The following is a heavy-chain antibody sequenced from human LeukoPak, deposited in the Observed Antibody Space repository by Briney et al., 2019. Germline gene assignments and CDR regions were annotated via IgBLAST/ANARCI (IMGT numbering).Heavy chain of an antibody. J-gene: IGHJ4*02. CDR1: GDSINTSTYY. V-gene: IGHV4-39*01. D-gene: IGHD1-26*01. CDR2: ISYSENT. Sequence: PSETLSLTCTVSGDSINTSTYYWGWIRQPPGEGLEWIASISYSENTYYNPSLKSRVTISVDTSKNQFSLKLSSVTAADTAVYYCARPSGKYSQKVIDYWGEGTLVTVSS. CDR3: ARPSGKYSQKVIDY.